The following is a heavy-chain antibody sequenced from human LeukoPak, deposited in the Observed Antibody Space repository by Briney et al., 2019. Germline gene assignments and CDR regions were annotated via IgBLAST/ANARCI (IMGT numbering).Heavy chain of an antibody. CDR1: GLSFSSYA. CDR3: AKDGSRAQYFHH. Sequence: GGSLRLSCAASGLSFSSYAMNWVRQAPGKGLEWVSSISGSGVSTYYADSVMGRFTISRDNSKSTLYLQMNSLRAEDTAVYYCAKDGSRAQYFHHWGQGTLVTVSS. J-gene: IGHJ1*01. V-gene: IGHV3-23*01. CDR2: ISGSGVST.